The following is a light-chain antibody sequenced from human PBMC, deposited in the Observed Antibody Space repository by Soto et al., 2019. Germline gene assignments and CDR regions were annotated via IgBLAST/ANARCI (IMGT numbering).Light chain of an antibody. CDR1: SSDVGSYNL. CDR2: EVS. Sequence: QSALTQPASVSGSPGQSITISCTGTSSDVGSYNLVSWYQQHPGKAPKLMIYEVSKRPSGVSNRFSGSKSGNTASLTISGLQAEDEAHYYCCSYAGSSTAVFGGGTQLTVL. J-gene: IGLJ7*01. V-gene: IGLV2-23*02. CDR3: CSYAGSSTAV.